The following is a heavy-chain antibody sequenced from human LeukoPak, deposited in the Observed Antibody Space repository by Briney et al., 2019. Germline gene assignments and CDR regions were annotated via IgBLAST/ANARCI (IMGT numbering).Heavy chain of an antibody. V-gene: IGHV3-49*03. CDR3: ARDDRPSGHDFDY. D-gene: IGHD6-6*01. Sequence: QSGGSLRLSCTASGFTFRDYNINWFRQAPGRGLEWVGFIRSKADGGTTEYAASVKSRFTISRDDSKNVAYLQINNLRAEDTALYYCARDDRPSGHDFDYWGQGTLVTVSS. CDR1: GFTFRDYN. CDR2: IRSKADGGTT. J-gene: IGHJ4*02.